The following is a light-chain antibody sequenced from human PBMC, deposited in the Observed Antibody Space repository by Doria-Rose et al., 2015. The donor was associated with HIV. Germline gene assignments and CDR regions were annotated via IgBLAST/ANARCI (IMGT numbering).Light chain of an antibody. CDR2: DGS. Sequence: TQSPGTLSLSPGERATLSCRASQSFSSTYLAWYQQKSGQAPSLLIYDGSTRATGIPDRLSASGSGTDFTLTINRLEPEDFALYYCHQYVTSWTFGQGTKVEI. CDR1: QSFSSTY. J-gene: IGKJ1*01. V-gene: IGKV3-20*01. CDR3: HQYVTSWT.